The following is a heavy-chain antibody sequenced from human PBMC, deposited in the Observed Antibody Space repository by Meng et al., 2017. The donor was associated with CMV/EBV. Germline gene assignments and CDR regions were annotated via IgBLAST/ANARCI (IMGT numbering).Heavy chain of an antibody. CDR3: ARVTSRVAGAFDY. CDR1: GGSISSGDYY. Sequence: QGRRQEPGPGLVKPSQTLSLTCTVSGGSISSGDYYWSWIRQPPGKGLEWIGYIYYSGSTYYNPSLKSRVTISVDTSKNQFSLKLSSVTAADTAVYYCARVTSRVAGAFDYWGQGTLVTVSS. CDR2: IYYSGST. V-gene: IGHV4-30-4*08. D-gene: IGHD1-14*01. J-gene: IGHJ4*02.